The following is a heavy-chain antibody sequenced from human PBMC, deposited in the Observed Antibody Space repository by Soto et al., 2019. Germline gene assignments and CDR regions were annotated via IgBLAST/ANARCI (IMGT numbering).Heavy chain of an antibody. CDR2: IIPIFVTA. CDR1: GGTFSSYA. J-gene: IGHJ5*02. Sequence: QVQLVQSGAEVKKPGSSVKVSCKASGGTFSSYAISWVRQAPGQGLEWMGGIIPIFVTANYAQKFQGRVTITADESTSTAYMELSSLRCEDTAVYYCARGSRIVGATRYDNWFEPWGQGTLVTVSS. D-gene: IGHD1-26*01. V-gene: IGHV1-69*01. CDR3: ARGSRIVGATRYDNWFEP.